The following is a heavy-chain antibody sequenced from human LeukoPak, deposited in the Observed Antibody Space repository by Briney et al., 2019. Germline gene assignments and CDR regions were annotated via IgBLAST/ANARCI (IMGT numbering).Heavy chain of an antibody. V-gene: IGHV3-30*03. Sequence: GGSLRLSCAASGFTFSNYAMNWVRQAPGKGLEWVAVISYDGSNKYYADSVKGRFTISRDNSKNTLYLQMNSLRAEDTAVYYCARDYDILTGYIAYWGQGTLVTVSS. D-gene: IGHD3-9*01. CDR2: ISYDGSNK. J-gene: IGHJ4*02. CDR3: ARDYDILTGYIAY. CDR1: GFTFSNYA.